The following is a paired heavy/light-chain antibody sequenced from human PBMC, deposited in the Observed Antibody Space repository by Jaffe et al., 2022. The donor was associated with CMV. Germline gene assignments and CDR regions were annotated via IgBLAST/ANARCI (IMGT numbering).Heavy chain of an antibody. CDR1: GFTFSSYA. J-gene: IGHJ6*02. CDR3: AKETAPYYYGSGSYYNYYYYGMDV. Sequence: EVQLLESGGGLVQPGGSLRLSCAASGFTFSSYAMSWVRQAPGKGLEWVSAISGSGGSTYYADSVKGRFTISRDNSKNTLYLQMNSLRAEDTAVYYCAKETAPYYYGSGSYYNYYYYGMDVWGQGTTVTVSS. D-gene: IGHD3-10*01. V-gene: IGHV3-23*01. CDR2: ISGSGGST.
Light chain of an antibody. V-gene: IGLV1-47*01. CDR2: RNN. CDR1: SSNIGSNY. CDR3: AAWDDSLSGPWV. J-gene: IGLJ3*02. Sequence: QSVLTQPPSASGTPGQRVTISCSGSSSNIGSNYVYWYQQLPGTAPKLLIYRNNQRPSGVPDRFSGSKSGTSASLAISGLRSEDEADYYCAAWDDSLSGPWVFGGGTKLTVL.